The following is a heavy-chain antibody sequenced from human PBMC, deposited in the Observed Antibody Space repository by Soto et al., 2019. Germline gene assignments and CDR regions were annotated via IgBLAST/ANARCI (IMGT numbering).Heavy chain of an antibody. CDR2: ISSSSSTI. J-gene: IGHJ3*02. V-gene: IGHV3-48*02. Sequence: PGGSLRLSCAASGFTFSSYSMNWVRQAPGKGLEWVSYISSSSSTIYYADSVKGRFTISRDNAKNSLYLQMNSLRDEDTAVYYCARDRYYDSSGLRLDPLAIWGQWTMVTVSS. CDR3: ARDRYYDSSGLRLDPLAI. CDR1: GFTFSSYS. D-gene: IGHD3-22*01.